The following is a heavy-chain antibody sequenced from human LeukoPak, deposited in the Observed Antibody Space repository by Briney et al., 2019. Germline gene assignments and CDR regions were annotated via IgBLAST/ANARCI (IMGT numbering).Heavy chain of an antibody. CDR1: GFTFSSYA. D-gene: IGHD3-10*01. J-gene: IGHJ4*02. Sequence: GGSLRLSCAASGFTFSSYAMSWVRQAPGKGLEWVSAISGSGGSTYYADSVKGRFTISRDNSKNTLYLQMNSLRAEDTAVYYCAKGSPYYYGSGSYYNYFDYWGQGTLVTVSS. V-gene: IGHV3-23*01. CDR2: ISGSGGST. CDR3: AKGSPYYYGSGSYYNYFDY.